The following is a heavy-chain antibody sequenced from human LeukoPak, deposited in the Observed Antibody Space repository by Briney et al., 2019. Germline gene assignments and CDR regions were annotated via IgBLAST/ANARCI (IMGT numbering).Heavy chain of an antibody. CDR3: ARSLYGSGTYALDY. D-gene: IGHD3-10*01. CDR2: ITYSGST. J-gene: IGHJ4*02. V-gene: IGHV4-39*01. CDR1: GGSISSSPYN. Sequence: SETLSLTCTVSGGSISSSPYNWAWLRQPPGEGLEWIGSITYSGSTYYKPSLKSRVTISADTSKNQLSLKLSSVTATDTAVYHCARSLYGSGTYALDYWGQGILVTVSS.